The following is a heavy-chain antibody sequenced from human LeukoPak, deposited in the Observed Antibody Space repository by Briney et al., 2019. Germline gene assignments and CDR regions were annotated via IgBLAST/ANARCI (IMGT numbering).Heavy chain of an antibody. J-gene: IGHJ5*02. V-gene: IGHV1-69*02. CDR1: GGTFNSYN. Sequence: ASXXVSCKASGGTFNSYNISWVRQAPGQGGEWMGRIIHILGIANYAQKFQGRDTINGDKYTSRDYIEVSRQRSDDTAVYYCASSRLGGLYSSSSYLFDPWGQGTLVTVSS. D-gene: IGHD6-13*01. CDR2: IIHILGIA. CDR3: ASSRLGGLYSSSSYLFDP.